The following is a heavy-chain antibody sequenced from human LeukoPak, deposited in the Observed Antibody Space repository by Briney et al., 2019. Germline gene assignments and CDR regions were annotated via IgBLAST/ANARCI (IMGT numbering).Heavy chain of an antibody. D-gene: IGHD3-3*01. J-gene: IGHJ6*02. CDR2: ISYDGSNK. V-gene: IGHV3-30*18. CDR1: GFTFSSYG. CDR3: AKVPFHGTGVVTVSYYGMDV. Sequence: PGRSLRLSCAASGFTFSSYGMQWVRQAPGKGLEWVVVISYDGSNKYYADSVKGRFTISRDNSKNTLYLQMNSLRAEDTAVYYCAKVPFHGTGVVTVSYYGMDVWGQGTTVTVSS.